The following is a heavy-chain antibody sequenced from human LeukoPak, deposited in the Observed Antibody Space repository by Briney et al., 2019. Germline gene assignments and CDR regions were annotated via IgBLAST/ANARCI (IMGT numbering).Heavy chain of an antibody. V-gene: IGHV1-18*01. D-gene: IGHD1/OR15-1a*01. CDR2: ISAYNGNT. CDR3: AREVRTWFDP. Sequence: ASVTVSCTASGYAFTSYGISWVRQAPGQGLEWMGWISAYNGNTNYAQKLQGRVTMTTDTSTSTAYMELRSLRSDDTAVYYCAREVRTWFDPWGQGTLVTVSS. J-gene: IGHJ5*02. CDR1: GYAFTSYG.